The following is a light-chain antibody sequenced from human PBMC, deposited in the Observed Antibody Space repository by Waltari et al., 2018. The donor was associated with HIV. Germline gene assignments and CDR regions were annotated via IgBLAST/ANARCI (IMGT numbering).Light chain of an antibody. Sequence: DIQMTQSPSSLSASVGDRVTITCQASQVISNYLNWFQQKPGKAPKLLIYDASNLETGVPSRFSGSGSGTDFTFTISSLQPEDIATYYCLQYDNLLTFGGGTKVEIK. J-gene: IGKJ4*01. CDR1: QVISNY. V-gene: IGKV1-33*01. CDR2: DAS. CDR3: LQYDNLLT.